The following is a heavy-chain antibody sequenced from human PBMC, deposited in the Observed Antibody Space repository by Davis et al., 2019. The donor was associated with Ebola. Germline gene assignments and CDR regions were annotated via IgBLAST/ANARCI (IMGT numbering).Heavy chain of an antibody. V-gene: IGHV1-46*01. CDR1: GYTFTSYG. CDR2: INPSGGRT. Sequence: ASVKVSCKASGYTFTSYGISWVRQAPGQGLEWMGVINPSGGRTDFPQKFQGRITMTRDTSTSTVYMELSSLGSADTAVYYCARGRTEMGTDWFFDYWGQGALVTVSS. D-gene: IGHD5-24*01. CDR3: ARGRTEMGTDWFFDY. J-gene: IGHJ4*02.